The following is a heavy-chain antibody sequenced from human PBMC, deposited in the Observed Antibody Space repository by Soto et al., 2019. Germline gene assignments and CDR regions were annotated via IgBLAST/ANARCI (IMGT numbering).Heavy chain of an antibody. CDR2: ISYDGINK. D-gene: IGHD6-19*01. Sequence: GGSLRLSCVASGLTFSSYGMHWVRQATGNGLEWVAVISYDGINKYYADSVKGRFTISRDNSKNTLYLQMNSLRVEDTGVYYCAKDQEQWLVQYYFDYWGQGTLVTVSS. V-gene: IGHV3-30*18. CDR1: GLTFSSYG. CDR3: AKDQEQWLVQYYFDY. J-gene: IGHJ4*02.